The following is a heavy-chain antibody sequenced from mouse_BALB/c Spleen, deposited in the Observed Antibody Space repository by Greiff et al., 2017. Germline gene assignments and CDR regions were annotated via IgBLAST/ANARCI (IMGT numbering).Heavy chain of an antibody. J-gene: IGHJ2*01. Sequence: EVKVEESGGGLVQPGGSLRLSCATSGFTFTDYYMSWVRQPPGKALEWLGFIRNKANGYTTEYSASVKGRFTISRDNSQSILYLQMNTLRAEDSATYYCARDDGYLYYFDYWGQGTTLTVSS. D-gene: IGHD2-3*01. V-gene: IGHV7-3*02. CDR2: IRNKANGYTT. CDR3: ARDDGYLYYFDY. CDR1: GFTFTDYY.